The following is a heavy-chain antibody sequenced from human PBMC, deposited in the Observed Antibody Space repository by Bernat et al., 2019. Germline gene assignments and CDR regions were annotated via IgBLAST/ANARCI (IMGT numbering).Heavy chain of an antibody. CDR1: GFTCRSYG. Sequence: GEGGGGVVEPGRSLRLSCAASGFTCRSYGMHWVRQAPGKGLEWVAVIWYDGSNKYYADSVKGRFTISRDNSKNTLYLQMNSLRAEDTAVYYCAREGLLLPGYYFDYWGQGTLVTVSS. J-gene: IGHJ4*02. CDR2: IWYDGSNK. D-gene: IGHD3-10*01. CDR3: AREGLLLPGYYFDY. V-gene: IGHV3-33*01.